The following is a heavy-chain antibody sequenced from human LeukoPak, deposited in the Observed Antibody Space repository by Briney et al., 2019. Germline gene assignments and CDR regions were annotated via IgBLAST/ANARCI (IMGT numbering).Heavy chain of an antibody. CDR1: GFTFSSYG. J-gene: IGHJ4*02. D-gene: IGHD3-3*01. Sequence: GRSLRLSCAASGFTFSSYGMHWVRQAPGKGLEWVAVIWYDGSNKYYADSVKGRFTISRDNSKNTLYLQMNSLRAEDTAVYYCARDPEPYYDFWSGYYQYYFDYWGQGTLVTVSS. CDR2: IWYDGSNK. CDR3: ARDPEPYYDFWSGYYQYYFDY. V-gene: IGHV3-33*01.